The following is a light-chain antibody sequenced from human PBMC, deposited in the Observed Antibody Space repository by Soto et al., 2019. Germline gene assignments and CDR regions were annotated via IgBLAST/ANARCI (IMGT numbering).Light chain of an antibody. Sequence: QSALTQPASVSGSPGQSITISCTGTSSDVGSYNLVSWYQQHPGKAPKLMIYEGSKRPSGVSNRFSGSKSGNTASLTISGLQAEDEADYYCTSYMSSATLGVFGTGTKLTVL. CDR3: TSYMSSATLGV. J-gene: IGLJ1*01. V-gene: IGLV2-14*02. CDR2: EGS. CDR1: SSDVGSYNL.